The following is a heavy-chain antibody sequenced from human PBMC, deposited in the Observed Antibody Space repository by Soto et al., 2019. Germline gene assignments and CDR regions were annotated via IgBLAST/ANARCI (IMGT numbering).Heavy chain of an antibody. CDR2: IWYDGSNK. CDR1: GFTFSSYG. J-gene: IGHJ4*02. CDR3: XXXXXXXXXXXXGXGY. Sequence: QVQLVESGGGVVQPGRSLRLSCAASGFTFSSYGMHWVRQAPGKGXXXXAVIWYDGSNKYYADSVKGRFTISRDNSKXXXXXXXXXXXXXXXXXXXXXXXXXXXXXXXXGXGYWGQGTLVTVSS. V-gene: IGHV3-33*01.